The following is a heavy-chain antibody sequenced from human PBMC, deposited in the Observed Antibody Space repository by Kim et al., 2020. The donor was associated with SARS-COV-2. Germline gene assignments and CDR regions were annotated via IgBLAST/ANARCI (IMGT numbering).Heavy chain of an antibody. J-gene: IGHJ3*02. CDR2: ISYDGSNK. CDR1: GFTFSSYG. V-gene: IGHV3-30*18. Sequence: GGSLRLSCAASGFTFSSYGMHWVRQAPGKGLEWVAVISYDGSNKYYADSVKGRFTISRDNSKNTLYLQMNSLRAEDTAVYYCAKEFAHYGSGSYYGPRDAFDIWGQGTMVTVSS. D-gene: IGHD3-10*01. CDR3: AKEFAHYGSGSYYGPRDAFDI.